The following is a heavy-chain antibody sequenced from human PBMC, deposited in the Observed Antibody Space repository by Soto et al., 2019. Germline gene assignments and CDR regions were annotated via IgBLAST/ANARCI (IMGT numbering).Heavy chain of an antibody. CDR2: INSDGSST. CDR1: GFTFSNYW. Sequence: XVSLRLSCVASGFTFSNYWMHWVRQAPGKGLVWVSRINSDGSSTSYADSVKGRFTISRDNAKNTLYLQMNSLRAENTAVYYCARDPRNYDSSGGDYWGQGTLVTVSS. D-gene: IGHD3-22*01. V-gene: IGHV3-74*01. J-gene: IGHJ4*02. CDR3: ARDPRNYDSSGGDY.